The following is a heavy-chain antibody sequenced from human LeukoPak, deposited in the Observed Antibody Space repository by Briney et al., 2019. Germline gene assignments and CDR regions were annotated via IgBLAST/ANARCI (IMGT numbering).Heavy chain of an antibody. D-gene: IGHD4-17*01. CDR2: IYYSGST. J-gene: IGHJ4*02. CDR3: ARWARGDPDY. Sequence: SDTLSLTCTVSGGSISSYYWSWIRQPPGKGLEWIGYIYYSGSTNYNPSLKSRVTISVDTSKNQFSLKLSSVTAADTAVYYCARWARGDPDYWGQGTLVTVSS. CDR1: GGSISSYY. V-gene: IGHV4-59*07.